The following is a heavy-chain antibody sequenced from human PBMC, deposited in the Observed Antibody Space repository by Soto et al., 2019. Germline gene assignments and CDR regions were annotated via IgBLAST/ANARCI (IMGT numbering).Heavy chain of an antibody. V-gene: IGHV4-34*01. CDR2: INHSGST. Sequence: SETLSLTCAVYGGSLSGYYWSWIRQPPGKGLEWIGEINHSGSTNYNPSLKSRVTISVDTSKNQFSLKLSSVTAADTAVYYCAWSSSFTPFDYWGQGTLVTVSS. CDR3: AWSSSFTPFDY. CDR1: GGSLSGYY. J-gene: IGHJ4*02. D-gene: IGHD6-13*01.